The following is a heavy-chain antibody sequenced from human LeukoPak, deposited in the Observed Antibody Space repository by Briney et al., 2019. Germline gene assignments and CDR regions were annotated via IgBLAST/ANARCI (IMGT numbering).Heavy chain of an antibody. CDR3: ARSPYAAAGRWFDY. J-gene: IGHJ4*02. CDR2: INTNTGNP. Sequence: ASVKVSCKASGYTFTSYGISWVRQAPGQGLEWMGWINTNTGNPTYAQGFTGRFVFSLDTSVSTAYLQISSLKAEDTAVYYCARSPYAAAGRWFDYWGQGTLVTVSS. CDR1: GYTFTSYG. V-gene: IGHV7-4-1*02. D-gene: IGHD6-13*01.